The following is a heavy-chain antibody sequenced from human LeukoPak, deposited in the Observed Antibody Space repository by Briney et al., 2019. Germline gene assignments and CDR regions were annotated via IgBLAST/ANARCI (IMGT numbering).Heavy chain of an antibody. Sequence: SETLSLTCAVYGGSFSGYYWSWIRQPPGKGLEWIGEINHSGSTNYNPSLKSRVTISVDTSKNQFSLKLSSVTAADTGVYYCARAYCSSTSCAPDYWGQGTLVTVSS. V-gene: IGHV4-34*01. D-gene: IGHD2-2*01. J-gene: IGHJ4*02. CDR3: ARAYCSSTSCAPDY. CDR1: GGSFSGYY. CDR2: INHSGST.